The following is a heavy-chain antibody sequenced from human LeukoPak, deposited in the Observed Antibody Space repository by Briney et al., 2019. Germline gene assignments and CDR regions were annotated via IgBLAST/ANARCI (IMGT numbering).Heavy chain of an antibody. D-gene: IGHD6-19*01. CDR2: IYYSGST. CDR3: ARLSRYSSGPFDY. V-gene: IGHV4-59*08. Sequence: SETLSLTCTVSGGSISSYYWSWIRQPPGKGLEWIGYIYYSGSTNYNPSLKSRVTISVDTSKNQFSLKLSSVTAADTAVYYCARLSRYSSGPFDYWGQGTLVTVSS. CDR1: GGSISSYY. J-gene: IGHJ4*02.